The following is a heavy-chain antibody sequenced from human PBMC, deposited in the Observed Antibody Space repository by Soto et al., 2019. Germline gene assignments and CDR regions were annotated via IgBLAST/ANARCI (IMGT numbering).Heavy chain of an antibody. V-gene: IGHV1-18*01. CDR2: ISAYNGNT. D-gene: IGHD6-6*01. Sequence: ASVKVSCKASGYTFTSYGISWVRQAPGQGLEWMGWISAYNGNTNYAQKLQGRVTMTTDTSTSTAYMELRSLRSDDTAVYYCARDQNIAACYYYYYVMDVWGQGTTVTVSS. CDR1: GYTFTSYG. CDR3: ARDQNIAACYYYYYVMDV. J-gene: IGHJ6*02.